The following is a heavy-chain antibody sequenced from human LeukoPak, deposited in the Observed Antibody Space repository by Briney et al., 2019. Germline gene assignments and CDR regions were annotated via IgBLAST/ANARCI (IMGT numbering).Heavy chain of an antibody. D-gene: IGHD3-22*01. CDR3: ARGKDYDSSGYFPLWY. CDR1: GGTFISYA. V-gene: IGHV1-2*06. CDR2: INPNSGGT. Sequence: ASVKVSCKASGGTFISYAISWVRQAPGQGLEWMGRINPNSGGTNYAQKFQGRVTMTRDTSISTAYMELSRLRSDDTAVYYCARGKDYDSSGYFPLWYWGQGTLVTVSS. J-gene: IGHJ4*02.